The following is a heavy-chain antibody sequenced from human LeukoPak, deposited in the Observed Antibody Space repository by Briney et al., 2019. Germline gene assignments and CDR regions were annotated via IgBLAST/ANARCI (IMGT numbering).Heavy chain of an antibody. CDR3: AREMYGDYVPNTLDI. CDR1: GVSISSYY. D-gene: IGHD4-17*01. J-gene: IGHJ3*02. CDR2: VYYTGSS. V-gene: IGHV4-59*01. Sequence: SETLSLTCTVSGVSISSYYWSWIRQPPGKGLEWIGYVYYTGSSNYNPSLKSRVTISVDTSKSQFSLKLRSVTAADTAVHYCAREMYGDYVPNTLDIWGQGAMVTVSS.